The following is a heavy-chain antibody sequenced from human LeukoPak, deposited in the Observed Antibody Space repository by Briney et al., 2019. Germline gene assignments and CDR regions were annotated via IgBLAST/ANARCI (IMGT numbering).Heavy chain of an antibody. D-gene: IGHD3-10*01. Sequence: QPGRSLRLSCAASGFTFSRYAMHWVRQAPGKGLEYVSAISSNGGSTYYADSVKGRFTISRDNSKNTLYLQMSSLRAEDTAVYYCVKDGAIDVVRGVISPFDYWGQGTLVTVSS. CDR1: GFTFSRYA. CDR2: ISSNGGST. J-gene: IGHJ4*02. CDR3: VKDGAIDVVRGVISPFDY. V-gene: IGHV3-64D*06.